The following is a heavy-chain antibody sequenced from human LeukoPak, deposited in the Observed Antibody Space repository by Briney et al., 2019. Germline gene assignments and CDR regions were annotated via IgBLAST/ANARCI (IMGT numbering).Heavy chain of an antibody. V-gene: IGHV3-30-3*01. CDR2: ISYDGSNK. CDR3: ARDPTQSSPFDY. J-gene: IGHJ4*02. CDR1: GFTFSSYA. D-gene: IGHD2-2*01. Sequence: HPGGSLRLSCAASGFTFSSYAMHWVRQAPGKGLEWVAVISYDGSNKYYADSVKGRFTISRDNSKNTLYLQMNSLRAEDTAVYYCARDPTQSSPFDYWGQGTLVTVSS.